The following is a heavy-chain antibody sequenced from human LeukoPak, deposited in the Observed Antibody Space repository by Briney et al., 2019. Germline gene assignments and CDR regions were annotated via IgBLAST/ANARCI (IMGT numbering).Heavy chain of an antibody. CDR3: ARVLAGRPKWFLSYYYYMDV. D-gene: IGHD3-22*01. Sequence: GASVKVSCKASGYTFTSYDINWVRQATGQGLEWMGWMNPNSGNTGYAQKFQGRVTITRNTSISTAYMELSSLRSEDTAVYYCARVLAGRPKWFLSYYYYMDVWGKGTTVTVSS. CDR2: MNPNSGNT. V-gene: IGHV1-8*03. CDR1: GYTFTSYD. J-gene: IGHJ6*03.